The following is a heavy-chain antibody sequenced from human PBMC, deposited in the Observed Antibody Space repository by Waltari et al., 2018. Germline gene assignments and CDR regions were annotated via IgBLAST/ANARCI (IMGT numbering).Heavy chain of an antibody. CDR2: IKEDGSEI. CDR3: AASTAWYGTYFDY. J-gene: IGHJ4*02. V-gene: IGHV3-7*03. CDR1: GFAFSKTW. Sequence: DVRLVESGGGLVQPGGSLRLSCSTSGFAFSKTWMSWVRQAPGKGLEWVANIKEDGSEIYYVDSVKGRFTLSRDNTKNSLFLQMNSLKPDDTAVYYCAASTAWYGTYFDYWGQGSLVTVA. D-gene: IGHD6-19*01.